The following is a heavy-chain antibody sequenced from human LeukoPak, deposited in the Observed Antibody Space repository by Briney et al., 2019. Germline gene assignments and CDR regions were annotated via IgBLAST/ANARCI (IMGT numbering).Heavy chain of an antibody. CDR1: GFTFSSYA. CDR3: ARVEAFYDSGSSIDY. J-gene: IGHJ4*02. Sequence: PGRSLRLSCAASGFTFSSYALHWVRQAPGKGLEWVSIISYDGINKYYVDSVKGRFAISRDNSKNTLYLQMNSLRFEDTAVYYCARVEAFYDSGSSIDYWGQGTLVTVSS. CDR2: ISYDGINK. D-gene: IGHD3-10*01. V-gene: IGHV3-30*09.